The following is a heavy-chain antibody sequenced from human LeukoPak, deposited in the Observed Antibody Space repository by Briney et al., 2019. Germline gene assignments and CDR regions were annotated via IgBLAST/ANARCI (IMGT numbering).Heavy chain of an antibody. Sequence: SETLSLTCTVSGGSISSYYWSWIRQPPGKGLEWIGYIYYSGRTNSNPSLKSRVTISVDTSKKNQFSLKLSSVTAADTAVYYCARTGIIGYCSGGSCPFDYWGQGTLVTVSS. CDR3: ARTGIIGYCSGGSCPFDY. V-gene: IGHV4-59*01. J-gene: IGHJ4*02. CDR1: GGSISSYY. CDR2: IYYSGRT. D-gene: IGHD2-15*01.